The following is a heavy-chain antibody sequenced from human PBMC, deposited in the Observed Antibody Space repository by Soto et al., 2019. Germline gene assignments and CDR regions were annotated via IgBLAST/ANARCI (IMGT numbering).Heavy chain of an antibody. D-gene: IGHD3-10*01. V-gene: IGHV3-23*01. CDR1: GFTFSTYA. J-gene: IGHJ6*03. CDR3: AKRYDSGSSDYYYYMDV. CDR2: ISGSGGST. Sequence: EVQLLESGGGLVQPGGSLRLSCAASGFTFSTYAMSWVRQAPGKGLEWVSAISGSGGSTYYADSVKGRFTISRDNSKNTLYLQMNSLRAEDTAVDYCAKRYDSGSSDYYYYMDVWGKGTTVTVSS.